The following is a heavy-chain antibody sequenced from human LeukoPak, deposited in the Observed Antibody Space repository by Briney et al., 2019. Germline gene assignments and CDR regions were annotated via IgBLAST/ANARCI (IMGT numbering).Heavy chain of an antibody. J-gene: IGHJ6*03. Sequence: ASVTVSCKASGFTFTSYYIHWVRQAPGQGLEWMGIINPNGGGTIYAQKFQGRVTMTRGMSTSTVYMELSSLRSEDTAVYYCARTSYSTTRYMDVWGEGTTVTVSS. CDR3: ARTSYSTTRYMDV. CDR2: INPNGGGT. CDR1: GFTFTSYY. V-gene: IGHV1-46*01. D-gene: IGHD2/OR15-2a*01.